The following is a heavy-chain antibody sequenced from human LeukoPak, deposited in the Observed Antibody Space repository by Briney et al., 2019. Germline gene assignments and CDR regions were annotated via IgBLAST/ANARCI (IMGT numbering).Heavy chain of an antibody. CDR2: IYPGDSDT. CDR3: AYGKYYFDY. J-gene: IGHJ4*02. Sequence: GESLKISCKGSDYRFSNYWIAWVRQMPGKGLEWMGVIYPGDSDTRYSPSFQGQVTISADKSISTAYLQWSSLRASDTAMYYCAYGKYYFDYWGQGTLVTVSS. V-gene: IGHV5-51*01. CDR1: DYRFSNYW. D-gene: IGHD4-17*01.